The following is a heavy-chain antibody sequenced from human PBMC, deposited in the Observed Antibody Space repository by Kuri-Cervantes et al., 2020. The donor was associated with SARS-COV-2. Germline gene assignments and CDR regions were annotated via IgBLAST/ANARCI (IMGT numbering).Heavy chain of an antibody. J-gene: IGHJ6*03. CDR2: IIPILGIA. V-gene: IGHV1-69*04. Sequence: SVKVSCKASGGTFSSYAISWVRQAPGQGLEWMGRIIPILGIANYAQKFQGRFTITADKSTSTAYMELSSLRSEDTAVYYCAREGDSSSSMSYYYYYMDVWGKGTTVTVSS. CDR3: AREGDSSSSMSYYYYYMDV. D-gene: IGHD6-6*01. CDR1: GGTFSSYA.